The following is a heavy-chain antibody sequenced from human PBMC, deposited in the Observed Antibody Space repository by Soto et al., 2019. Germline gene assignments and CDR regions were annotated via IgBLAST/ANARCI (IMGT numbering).Heavy chain of an antibody. D-gene: IGHD2-2*01. J-gene: IGHJ5*02. CDR3: ARGSGYQLLKYNWFDP. CDR1: GYTFTSYD. V-gene: IGHV1-8*01. CDR2: MNPNSGNT. Sequence: QVQLVQSGAEVKKPGASVKVSCKASGYTFTSYDINWVRQATGQGLEWMGWMNPNSGNTGYAQKFQGRVTMTRNTSISTAYMELSSLRSEDTAVYYCARGSGYQLLKYNWFDPWGQGTLVTVSS.